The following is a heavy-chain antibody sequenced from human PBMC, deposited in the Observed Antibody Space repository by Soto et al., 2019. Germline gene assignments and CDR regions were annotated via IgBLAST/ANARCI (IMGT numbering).Heavy chain of an antibody. V-gene: IGHV3-11*05. Sequence: GGSLRLSCAASGFTFSDYYMSWIRQAPGKGLEWVSYISSSSSYTNYADSVKGRFTISRDNAKNSLYLQMNSLRAEDTAVYYCARDHHRYSGYDYVDYWGQGTLVTAPQ. D-gene: IGHD5-12*01. CDR3: ARDHHRYSGYDYVDY. CDR1: GFTFSDYY. J-gene: IGHJ4*02. CDR2: ISSSSSYT.